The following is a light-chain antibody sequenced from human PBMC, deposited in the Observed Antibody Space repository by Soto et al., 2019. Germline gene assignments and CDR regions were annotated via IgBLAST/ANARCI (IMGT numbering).Light chain of an antibody. V-gene: IGLV4-69*01. CDR3: QTWASGIRL. Sequence: QPVLTQSPSASASLGASVKLTCTLSSGHSNYAIAWHQQQPEKGPRYLMRINSDGSHNKGDGIPDRFSASSSGSERYLTISGLQSEDEADFFGQTWASGIRLFGGGTKVTVL. CDR1: SGHSNYA. CDR2: INSDGSH. J-gene: IGLJ3*02.